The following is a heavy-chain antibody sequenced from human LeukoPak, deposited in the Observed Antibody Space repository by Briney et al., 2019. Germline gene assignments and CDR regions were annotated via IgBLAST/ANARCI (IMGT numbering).Heavy chain of an antibody. D-gene: IGHD2-15*01. V-gene: IGHV3-21*01. CDR1: GFTFSSYS. CDR2: ISSSSSYI. CDR3: ARDDFYCSGGSCYSGAGVDY. J-gene: IGHJ4*02. Sequence: GGSLRLSCAASGFTFSSYSMNWVRQAPGKGLEWVSSISSSSSYIYYADPVKGRFTISRDNAKNSLYLQMNSLRAEDTAVYYCARDDFYCSGGSCYSGAGVDYWGQGTLVTVSS.